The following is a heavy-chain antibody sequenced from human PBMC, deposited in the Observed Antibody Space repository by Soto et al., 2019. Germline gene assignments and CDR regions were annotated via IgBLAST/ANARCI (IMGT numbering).Heavy chain of an antibody. CDR3: ARVGSGDFWSGYPYYYYYIDV. CDR2: IYHSGST. Sequence: QVQLQESRPGLVKPSGTLSLTCAVSSGSISSSNWWSWVRQPPGKGLEWIGEIYHSGSTNYNPSLKSRVTISVDKSKNQFSLKLSSVTAADTAVYYCARVGSGDFWSGYPYYYYYIDVLGKGTTVTVSS. D-gene: IGHD3-3*01. J-gene: IGHJ6*03. V-gene: IGHV4-4*02. CDR1: SGSISSSNW.